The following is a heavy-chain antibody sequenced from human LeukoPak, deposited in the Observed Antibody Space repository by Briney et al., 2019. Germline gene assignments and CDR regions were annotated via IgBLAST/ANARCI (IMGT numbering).Heavy chain of an antibody. J-gene: IGHJ4*02. CDR2: IRTTAEGAKYA. D-gene: IGHD3-9*01. V-gene: IGHV3-48*02. CDR3: ATDQRYAFDY. Sequence: PGGSLRLSCATSGVSFTDYPMNWVLQAPGKGLEWISNIRTTAEGAKYAYYADSVKGRVTISRDDGKNTLYLHMNSLRDDDTAAYYCATDQRYAFDYWGQGILVTVSS. CDR1: GVSFTDYP.